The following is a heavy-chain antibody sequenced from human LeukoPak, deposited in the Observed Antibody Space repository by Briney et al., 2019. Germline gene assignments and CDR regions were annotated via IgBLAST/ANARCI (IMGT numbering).Heavy chain of an antibody. CDR1: GFTVSSNY. Sequence: GGSLRLSCAASGFTVSSNYMSWVRQAPGKGLEWVSVTYSGGRTYYADSVKGRFTISRDNSKNTLYLQMNSLRAEDTAVYYCARVYYGSGSLYYYYYYMDVWGKGTTVTISS. V-gene: IGHV3-53*01. J-gene: IGHJ6*03. CDR2: TYSGGRT. D-gene: IGHD3-10*01. CDR3: ARVYYGSGSLYYYYYYMDV.